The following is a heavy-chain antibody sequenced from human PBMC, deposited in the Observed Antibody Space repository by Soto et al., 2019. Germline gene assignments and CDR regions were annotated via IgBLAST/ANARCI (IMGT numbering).Heavy chain of an antibody. CDR3: ARDPRPDHNSGWCFFDN. Sequence: EVQLLESGGGLVQPGGSLRLSCAASGFSFSRHAMGWVRQAPGKGLEWVSGLIDSGKNTYYIDSVKGRFTISRDNAKNTLYLQMNSLRVEDTGTYYCARDPRPDHNSGWCFFDNWGQGAVVTVAS. D-gene: IGHD6-13*01. CDR2: LIDSGKNT. CDR1: GFSFSRHA. V-gene: IGHV3-23*01. J-gene: IGHJ4*02.